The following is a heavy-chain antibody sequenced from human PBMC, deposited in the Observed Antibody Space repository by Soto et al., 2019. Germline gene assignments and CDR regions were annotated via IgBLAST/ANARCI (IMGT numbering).Heavy chain of an antibody. V-gene: IGHV3-23*01. CDR2: ISESGDNT. J-gene: IGHJ5*02. CDR1: GFTFSSYA. Sequence: EVQLLASGGGSVQPGGSLRLSCAASGFTFSSYAMTWARQAPGKGLEWVSGISESGDNTYYADSVKGRFSISRDDSKNTLYLQMNSLRVEDTAVYYCTRGRGYGVPFDPWGQGTLVTVSS. D-gene: IGHD5-12*01. CDR3: TRGRGYGVPFDP.